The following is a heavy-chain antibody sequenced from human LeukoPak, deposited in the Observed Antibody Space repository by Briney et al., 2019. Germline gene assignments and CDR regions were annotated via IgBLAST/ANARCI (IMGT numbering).Heavy chain of an antibody. CDR3: ARDGKDYGDTFDY. Sequence: GASVKVSCKASGYTFTSYYMHRVRQAPGQGLEWMGIINPSGGSTSYAQKFQGRVTMTRDTSISTAYMELSRLRSDDTAVYYCARDGKDYGDTFDYWGQGTLVTVSS. D-gene: IGHD4-17*01. CDR2: INPSGGST. V-gene: IGHV1-46*01. CDR1: GYTFTSYY. J-gene: IGHJ4*02.